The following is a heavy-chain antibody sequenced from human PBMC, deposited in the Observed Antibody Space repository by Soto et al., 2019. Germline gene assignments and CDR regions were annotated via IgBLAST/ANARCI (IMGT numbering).Heavy chain of an antibody. D-gene: IGHD1-26*01. J-gene: IGHJ4*02. CDR3: ASSSGNNYGVGTNYYFDY. CDR1: GGTFSTYS. CDR2: IIPIFGTA. V-gene: IGHV1-69*06. Sequence: QVQLVQSGAEVKKPGSSVKVSCKTSGGTFSTYSIVWVRQTPEEGLEWMGGIIPIFGTANYAQKFQDRVTITADKSTTTAFMELSSLKSEDTAMYYCASSSGNNYGVGTNYYFDYWGQGTLVTVSS.